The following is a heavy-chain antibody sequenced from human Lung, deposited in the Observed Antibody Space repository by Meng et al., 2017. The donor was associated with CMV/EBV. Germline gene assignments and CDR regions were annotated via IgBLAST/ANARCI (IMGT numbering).Heavy chain of an antibody. V-gene: IGHV3-7*04. CDR3: ARGFWNPYYEDTHDF. J-gene: IGHJ4*02. D-gene: IGHD3-3*01. Sequence: GSLRLSCAASGFPFSRYWMSWVRQAPGKGLEWVANINQDESEKYYVDSVKGRFTISRDNAKNSLYLQMNSLRAEDTAVFYCARGFWNPYYEDTHDFWGQGILVTVSS. CDR1: GFPFSRYW. CDR2: INQDESEK.